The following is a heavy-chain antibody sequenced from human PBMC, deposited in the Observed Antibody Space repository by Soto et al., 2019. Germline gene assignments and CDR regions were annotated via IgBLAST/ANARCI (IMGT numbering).Heavy chain of an antibody. CDR1: GFTFSSYA. V-gene: IGHV3-23*01. CDR3: AKDGPEYFQH. Sequence: EVQLLESGGGLVQPGGSLRLSCAASGFTFSSYAMSWVRQAPGKGLEWVSAIRGSGGSTNYADSVTGRFTISRDNPRNTLYLQMNSLRDEDTAVYYCAKDGPEYFQHWGQGTLVTVSS. J-gene: IGHJ1*01. CDR2: IRGSGGST.